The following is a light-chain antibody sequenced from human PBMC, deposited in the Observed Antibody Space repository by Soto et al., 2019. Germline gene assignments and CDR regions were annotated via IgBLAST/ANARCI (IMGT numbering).Light chain of an antibody. V-gene: IGKV1-39*01. CDR1: QSISSY. J-gene: IGKJ1*01. CDR3: QQSYSTHT. Sequence: DIQMTQSPSSLSASVGDRVTITCRASQSISSYLNWYQQKPGKAPKLLIYAASTLQSGVPSRFSGSEFGTDFTLTISFLQPEDSATYYCQQSYSTHTFGQGTKVEIK. CDR2: AAS.